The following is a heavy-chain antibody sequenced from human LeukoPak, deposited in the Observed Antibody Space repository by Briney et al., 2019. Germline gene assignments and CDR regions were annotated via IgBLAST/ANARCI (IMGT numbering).Heavy chain of an antibody. J-gene: IGHJ6*03. Sequence: GASVKVSCKASGYTFTSYYMHGVRQAPGQGLEWMGIINPSGGSTSYAQKFQGRVTMTRDTSTSTVYMELSSLRSEDTAVYYCATLTGTDLNMDVWGKGTTVTVSS. CDR3: ATLTGTDLNMDV. D-gene: IGHD3-9*01. V-gene: IGHV1-46*01. CDR2: INPSGGST. CDR1: GYTFTSYY.